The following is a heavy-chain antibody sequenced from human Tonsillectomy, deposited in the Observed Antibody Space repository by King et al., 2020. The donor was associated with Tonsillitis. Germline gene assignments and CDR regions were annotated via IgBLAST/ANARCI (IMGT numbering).Heavy chain of an antibody. J-gene: IGHJ4*02. CDR1: GGSMSGYY. D-gene: IGHD3-10*01. V-gene: IGHV4-59*01. CDR2: VYHSGIT. Sequence: VQLQESGPGLVKPPETLSLTCTVSGGSMSGYYWSWVRQPPGKGLEWIGYVYHSGITKYNPSLRSRVTISADTSKNQFSLRLATVTAADTALYYCARDYGSGTYYSRPLSYWGQGILVTVSS. CDR3: ARDYGSGTYYSRPLSY.